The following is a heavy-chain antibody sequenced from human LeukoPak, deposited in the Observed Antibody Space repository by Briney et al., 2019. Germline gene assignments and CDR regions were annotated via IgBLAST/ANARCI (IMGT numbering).Heavy chain of an antibody. J-gene: IGHJ4*02. D-gene: IGHD3-22*01. CDR3: ARLRGPTYYYDSSGRYFDY. CDR1: GFTFYDYA. Sequence: GRSLRLSCAASGFTFYDYAMHWVRQAPGKGLEWVSGISWNSGSIGYADSVKGRFTISRDNAKNSLYLQMNSLRAEDTALYYCARLRGPTYYYDSSGRYFDYWGQGTLVTVSS. CDR2: ISWNSGSI. V-gene: IGHV3-9*01.